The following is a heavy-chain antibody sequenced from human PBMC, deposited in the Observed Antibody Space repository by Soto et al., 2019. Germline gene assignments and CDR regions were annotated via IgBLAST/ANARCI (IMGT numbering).Heavy chain of an antibody. CDR1: GGSFTSNKW. V-gene: IGHV4-4*02. D-gene: IGHD1-7*01. CDR3: ASRDPGTSVDY. Sequence: XTLSLACAVSGGSFTSNKWWTWVRQPPGQGLEWIGEIYRTGRNNYNPSLKSRVTISLEKSENQFSLKVTSMTAADTAVYYCASRDPGTSVDYWGQGTLVTVSS. J-gene: IGHJ4*02. CDR2: IYRTGRN.